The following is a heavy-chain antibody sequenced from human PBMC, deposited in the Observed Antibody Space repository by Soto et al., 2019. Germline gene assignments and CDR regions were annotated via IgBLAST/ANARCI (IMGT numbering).Heavy chain of an antibody. CDR2: IIPIFGAT. Sequence: QVQLVQSGAEVKKPGSSVKVSCKASGGTFTKYTISWVRQAPGQGLEWMGGIIPIFGATNYVQKFRGRVTITADESTSTAYMELSSLTSNDTVVYFCARDGDGNSMAYWGQGTLVTVSS. J-gene: IGHJ4*02. D-gene: IGHD4-4*01. V-gene: IGHV1-69*01. CDR1: GGTFTKYT. CDR3: ARDGDGNSMAY.